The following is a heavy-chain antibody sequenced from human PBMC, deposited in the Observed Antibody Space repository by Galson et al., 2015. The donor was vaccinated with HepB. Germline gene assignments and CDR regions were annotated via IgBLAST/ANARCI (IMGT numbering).Heavy chain of an antibody. CDR2: ISWDGGST. D-gene: IGHD2-21*02. CDR1: GFTFDDYT. V-gene: IGHV3-43*01. Sequence: SLRLSCAASGFTFDDYTMHWVRQAPGKGLEWVSLISWDGGSTYYADSVKGRFTISRDNSKNSLYLQMNSLRTEDTALYYCAKGKAYCGGDCYSYFDYWGQGTLVTVSS. CDR3: AKGKAYCGGDCYSYFDY. J-gene: IGHJ4*02.